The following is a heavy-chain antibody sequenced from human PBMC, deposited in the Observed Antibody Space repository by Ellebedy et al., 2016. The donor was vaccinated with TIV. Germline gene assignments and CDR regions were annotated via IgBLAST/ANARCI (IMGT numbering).Heavy chain of an antibody. J-gene: IGHJ6*02. D-gene: IGHD1-7*01. Sequence: GESLKISXAASGFTFSSYAMSWVRQAPGKGLEWVSAISGSGGSTYYADSVKGRFTISRDNSKNTLYLQMNSLRAEDTAVYYCAKDRTFYYYYGMDVWGQGTTVTVSS. V-gene: IGHV3-23*01. CDR1: GFTFSSYA. CDR3: AKDRTFYYYYGMDV. CDR2: ISGSGGST.